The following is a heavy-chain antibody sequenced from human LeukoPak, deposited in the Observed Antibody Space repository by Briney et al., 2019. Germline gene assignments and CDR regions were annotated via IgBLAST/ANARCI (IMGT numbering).Heavy chain of an antibody. CDR2: INHSGST. D-gene: IGHD1-1*01. V-gene: IGHV4-34*01. J-gene: IGHJ4*02. CDR1: GFSISSGYY. CDR3: AKRIPRYYFDY. Sequence: SETLSLTCAVSGFSISSGYYWGWIRQPPGKGLEWIGEINHSGSTNYNPSLKSRVTISVDTSKNQFSLKLSSVTAADTAVYYCAKRIPRYYFDYWGQGTLVTVSS.